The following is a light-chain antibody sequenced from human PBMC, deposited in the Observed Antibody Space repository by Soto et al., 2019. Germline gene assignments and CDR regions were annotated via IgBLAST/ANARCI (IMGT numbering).Light chain of an antibody. V-gene: IGKV3-20*01. J-gene: IGKJ4*01. CDR3: QQYHNWPLT. CDR2: GAS. CDR1: QSVSSSY. Sequence: EVVLSQARGTLSLSPGERATLSCRASQSVSSSYLAWYQQKPGQAPRLLIYGASIRATAIPDRFSGSGSGTEFTLTISSLQSEDFAVYYCQQYHNWPLTFGGGTKVGIK.